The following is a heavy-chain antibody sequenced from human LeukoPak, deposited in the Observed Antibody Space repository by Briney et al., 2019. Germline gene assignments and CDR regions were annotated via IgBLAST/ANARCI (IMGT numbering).Heavy chain of an antibody. Sequence: SETLSLTCTVSGGSVSSYYWSWVRQPPGEGLEWIAYVYNSGSTNYNPSLKSRVTISVDRSKNQFSLKMNSVTAADTAVYYCVRDWEGFNFDVWGQGTMVTVSS. CDR1: GGSVSSYY. CDR3: VRDWEGFNFDV. J-gene: IGHJ3*01. CDR2: VYNSGST. V-gene: IGHV4-59*02. D-gene: IGHD1-26*01.